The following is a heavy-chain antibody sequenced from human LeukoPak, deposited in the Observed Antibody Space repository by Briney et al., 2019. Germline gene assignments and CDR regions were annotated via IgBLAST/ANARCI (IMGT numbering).Heavy chain of an antibody. J-gene: IGHJ6*03. Sequence: GRSLRLSCTASGFSFSSHAMHWVRQAPGKGLEWVAVISHDGSIVFYADSVKGRFTISRDNSENTLNLQMNSLRAEDTAVYYCARDDTAMVNNNSDVFILGAKG. D-gene: IGHD5-18*01. CDR1: GFSFSSHA. CDR2: ISHDGSIV. CDR3: ARDDTAMVNNNSDVFIL. V-gene: IGHV3-30-3*01.